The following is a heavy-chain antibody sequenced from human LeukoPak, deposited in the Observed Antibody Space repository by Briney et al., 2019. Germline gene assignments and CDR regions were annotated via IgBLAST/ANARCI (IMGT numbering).Heavy chain of an antibody. V-gene: IGHV4-34*01. CDR3: ARVVVITGGFDY. CDR2: INHSGST. D-gene: IGHD3-22*01. CDR1: GGSLSYYY. Sequence: SETLSLTCAVHGGSLSYYYWSWIRQPPGKGLEWIGEINHSGSTNYNPSLKSRVTISVDTSKNQFSLNLNSVTAEDTAVYYCARVVVITGGFDYWGQGTLVTVSS. J-gene: IGHJ4*02.